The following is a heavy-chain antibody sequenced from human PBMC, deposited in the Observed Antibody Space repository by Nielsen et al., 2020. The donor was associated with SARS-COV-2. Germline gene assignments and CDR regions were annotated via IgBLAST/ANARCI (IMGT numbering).Heavy chain of an antibody. CDR2: ISYDGSNK. CDR1: GFTFSSYT. D-gene: IGHD3-22*01. Sequence: GESLKISCAASGFTFSSYTMHWVRQAPGKGLDWVAVISYDGSNKYYADSVKGRFTISRDNSKHTLYLQMNSLRAEDTAVFYCARDLMTMIGFRMDVWGKGTTVTVSS. CDR3: ARDLMTMIGFRMDV. V-gene: IGHV3-30-3*01. J-gene: IGHJ6*04.